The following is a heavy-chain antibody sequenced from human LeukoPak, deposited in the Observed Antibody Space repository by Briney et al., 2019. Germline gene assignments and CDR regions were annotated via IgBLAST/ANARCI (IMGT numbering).Heavy chain of an antibody. D-gene: IGHD1-26*01. J-gene: IGHJ4*02. Sequence: GGSLRLSCAASGFTFSSYSMTWVPQAPAKGLECVSSISSSSSYIYYADSVKGRFTISRDNAKNSLYLQMNSLRAEDTAVYYCARETWELPNDYWGQGTLVTVSS. CDR2: ISSSSSYI. V-gene: IGHV3-21*01. CDR3: ARETWELPNDY. CDR1: GFTFSSYS.